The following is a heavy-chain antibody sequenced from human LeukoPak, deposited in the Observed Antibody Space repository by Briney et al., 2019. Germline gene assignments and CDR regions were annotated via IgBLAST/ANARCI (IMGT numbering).Heavy chain of an antibody. CDR3: AKQDIRSCGWYD. CDR2: VSDSGSST. Sequence: HPGGALRLSCAASGFTFSSYAMSWVRQAPGKGLEWVSAVSDSGSSTYYADSVKGRFTISRDNSKNTLYLQMNSLRADDTAVYYCAKQDIRSCGWYDWGQGTLVTVSS. D-gene: IGHD6-19*01. J-gene: IGHJ4*02. V-gene: IGHV3-23*01. CDR1: GFTFSSYA.